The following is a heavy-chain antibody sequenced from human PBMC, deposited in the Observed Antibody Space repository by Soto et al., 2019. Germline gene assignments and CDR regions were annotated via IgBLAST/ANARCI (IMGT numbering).Heavy chain of an antibody. CDR1: GYTFSDYY. V-gene: IGHV1-2*04. CDR3: ARARANVAPNWFDH. J-gene: IGHJ5*02. Sequence: ASVKVSCKASGYTFSDYYVHWVRQAPGQGLEWMGWINPYSGATNYAQKFQDWVTMTGDASVSTAYLELTTLVSDDTAVYYCARARANVAPNWFDHWGQGTLVTVSS. CDR2: INPYSGAT. D-gene: IGHD5-12*01.